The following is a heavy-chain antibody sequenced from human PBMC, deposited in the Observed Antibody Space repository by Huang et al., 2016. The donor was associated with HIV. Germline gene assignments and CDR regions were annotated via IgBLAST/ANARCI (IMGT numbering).Heavy chain of an antibody. J-gene: IGHJ5*01. CDR2: INHAGVT. CDR3: AREIMISFGGPFDS. D-gene: IGHD3-16*01. CDR1: GGSFSGYF. V-gene: IGHV4-34*02. Sequence: QVQLEQWGAGLLKPSETLSLTCAVYGGSFSGYFWNWIRQSPGKGLEWMGQINHAGVTDYNPSLKSRATISVDTSKNQFSLGLTAVTAADTAIYYCAREIMISFGGPFDSWGHGNLVTVFS.